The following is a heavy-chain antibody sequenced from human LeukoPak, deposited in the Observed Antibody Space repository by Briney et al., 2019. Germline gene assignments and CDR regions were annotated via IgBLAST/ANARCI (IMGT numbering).Heavy chain of an antibody. V-gene: IGHV3-23*01. CDR2: ISGGGGST. J-gene: IGHJ4*02. CDR3: AREDGYNLNY. CDR1: GFTFTSYS. D-gene: IGHD5-24*01. Sequence: GGSLRLSCAASGFTFTSYSMNWVRQAPGKGLEWVSTISGGGGSTYYADSVKGRFTISRDNSKNTLYLQVNSLRSEDTAVYYCAREDGYNLNYWGQGTLVTVSS.